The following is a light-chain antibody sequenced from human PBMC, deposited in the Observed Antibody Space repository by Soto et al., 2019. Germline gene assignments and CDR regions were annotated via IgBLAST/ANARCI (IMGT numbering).Light chain of an antibody. CDR1: SSDVGGYNY. CDR2: DVS. Sequence: QSALTQPRSVSGPPGQSVTISCTGTSSDVGGYNYVSWYQQHPGKAPKLMIYDVSKRPSGVPDRFSGSKSGNTASLTIYGLQAEDEADYYCCSYAGSYTFYVFGTGTKLTVL. J-gene: IGLJ1*01. CDR3: CSYAGSYTFYV. V-gene: IGLV2-11*01.